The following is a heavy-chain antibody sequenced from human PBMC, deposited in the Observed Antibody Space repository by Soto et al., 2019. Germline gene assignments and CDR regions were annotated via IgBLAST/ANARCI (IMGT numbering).Heavy chain of an antibody. D-gene: IGHD3-16*02. J-gene: IGHJ4*02. CDR2: INPSGGST. CDR3: ARGRNRNDYVWGSYRSIGNDY. Sequence: QVQLVQSGAEVKKPGASVKVSCKASGYTFTSYYMHWVRQAPGQGLEWMRIINPSGGSTSYAQKFQGRVTMTRDTSTSTVYMELSSLRSEDTAVYYCARGRNRNDYVWGSYRSIGNDYWGQGTLVTVSS. V-gene: IGHV1-46*01. CDR1: GYTFTSYY.